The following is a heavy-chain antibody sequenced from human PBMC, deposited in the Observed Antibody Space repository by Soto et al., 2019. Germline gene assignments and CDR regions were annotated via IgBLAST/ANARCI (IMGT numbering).Heavy chain of an antibody. CDR1: GGSISGGGSY. J-gene: IGHJ4*02. Sequence: QVQLQESGPGLVKPSQTLSLTCTVSGGSISGGGSYWSWIRQLPGKGLEWIGYIYYSGSVYYNPSIHAGVMIASDTTTKKISLSVSYVTAAATAGYDSAVAPGTPRVVIVVAPSFFDSWGQGTLVTVSS. CDR3: AVAPGTPRVVIVVAPSFFDS. V-gene: IGHV4-31*03. CDR2: IYYSGSV. D-gene: IGHD1-26*01.